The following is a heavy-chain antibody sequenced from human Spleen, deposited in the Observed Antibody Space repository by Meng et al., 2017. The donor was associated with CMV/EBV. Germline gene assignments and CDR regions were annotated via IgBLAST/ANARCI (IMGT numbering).Heavy chain of an antibody. J-gene: IGHJ5*02. CDR2: IYHSGTT. Sequence: SGVSISSGGYYWSWIRQHPGEGLEWIGYIYHSGTTYYTPYLQSRVTISIDTSKNQFFLKLSSVTAADTAVYYCARDRANYGPNRFDPWGQGTLVTVSS. CDR3: ARDRANYGPNRFDP. V-gene: IGHV4-31*02. CDR1: GVSISSGGYY. D-gene: IGHD3-10*01.